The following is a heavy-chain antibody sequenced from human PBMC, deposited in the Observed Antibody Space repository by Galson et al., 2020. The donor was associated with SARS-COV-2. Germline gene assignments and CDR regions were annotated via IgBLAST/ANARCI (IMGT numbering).Heavy chain of an antibody. D-gene: IGHD4-17*01. J-gene: IGHJ4*02. CDR3: ARANSPYGDNYLDY. CDR1: GFTFNNYA. V-gene: IGHV3-30-3*01. Sequence: GGSLRLSCGVSGFTFNNYAMHWVRQAPGKGLEWVAVISYAGINDYYADSVKGRFTISRDNSKNTLSLQMNSLRPEDTAVYYCARANSPYGDNYLDYWGQGTLVTVSS. CDR2: ISYAGIND.